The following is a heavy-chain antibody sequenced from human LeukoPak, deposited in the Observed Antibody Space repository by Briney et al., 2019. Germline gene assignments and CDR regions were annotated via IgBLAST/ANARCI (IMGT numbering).Heavy chain of an antibody. J-gene: IGHJ4*02. V-gene: IGHV6-1*01. CDR1: GDSVSSNSAA. Sequence: SQTLSLTCAISGDSVSSNSAAWNWIRQSPSGGLEWLGRTHYRSKWYTYYAVSVKSRISINRDTSKNQISLQLNSVTPEDTAVYYCARSTGPIDYWGQGTLVTVSS. CDR3: ARSTGPIDY. CDR2: THYRSKWYT. D-gene: IGHD1-1*01.